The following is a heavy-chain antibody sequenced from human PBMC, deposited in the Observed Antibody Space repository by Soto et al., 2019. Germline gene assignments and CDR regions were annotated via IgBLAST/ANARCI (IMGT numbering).Heavy chain of an antibody. CDR2: ITTYSTSI. CDR3: ARGYGDYIPDAFNI. J-gene: IGHJ3*02. V-gene: IGHV3-21*01. CDR1: GFTFSSYS. D-gene: IGHD4-17*01. Sequence: EVPLVESGGGLVKPGGSLRLSCAASGFTFSSYSMNWVRQAPGEGLEWVSSITTYSTSIYYADSVKGRFTISRDNAKNSLFLQMNSLRAEDTAVYYCARGYGDYIPDAFNIWGQGTMVTVSS.